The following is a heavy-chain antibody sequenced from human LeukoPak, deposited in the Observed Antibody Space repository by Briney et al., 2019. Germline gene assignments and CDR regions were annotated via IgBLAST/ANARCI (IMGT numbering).Heavy chain of an antibody. Sequence: ASVTVSCKASGYTFTSYAMHWARQAPGQRLEWMGWINTGNGNTKYSQKFQGRVTITRATSASTAYMELSSLRSEDTAVYYCARVGYSGYDSRPVFNYWGQGTLVTVSS. J-gene: IGHJ4*02. CDR2: INTGNGNT. CDR3: ARVGYSGYDSRPVFNY. D-gene: IGHD5-12*01. V-gene: IGHV1-3*04. CDR1: GYTFTSYA.